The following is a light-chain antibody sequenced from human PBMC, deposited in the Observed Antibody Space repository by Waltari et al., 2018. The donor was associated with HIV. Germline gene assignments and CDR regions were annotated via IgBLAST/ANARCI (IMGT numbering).Light chain of an antibody. Sequence: QSVLTPPPSASGTPGQRVTISCSGSRSNIGSHYVYWYQQLPGTAPKLLLYRNTQRPSGVPDRFSGSKSGTSASLAISGLRSEDEADYYCAAWGNSLSLLFGGGTKLTVL. V-gene: IGLV1-47*01. CDR2: RNT. CDR1: RSNIGSHY. J-gene: IGLJ2*01. CDR3: AAWGNSLSLL.